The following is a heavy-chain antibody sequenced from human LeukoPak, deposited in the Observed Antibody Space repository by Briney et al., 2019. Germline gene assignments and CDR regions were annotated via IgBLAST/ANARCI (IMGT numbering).Heavy chain of an antibody. CDR2: IYDDNT. CDR1: GFTVSAYA. CDR3: AARKVRGVWFYLDY. Sequence: QSGVSLRLSCAASGFTVSAYAMAWVRQAPGKGLEWVSTIYDDNTYYADSVKGRFANSTDNSKNTLYLQMNSLRVEDTAVYFCAARKVRGVWFYLDYWGQGTLVTVSS. V-gene: IGHV3-23*01. D-gene: IGHD3-10*01. J-gene: IGHJ4*02.